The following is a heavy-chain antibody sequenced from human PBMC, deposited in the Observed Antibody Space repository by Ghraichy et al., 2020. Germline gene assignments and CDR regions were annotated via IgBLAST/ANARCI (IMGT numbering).Heavy chain of an antibody. CDR1: GGSFSGYY. CDR3: ARDPNYYDSSDYYYAGWFDP. CDR2: INHSGST. J-gene: IGHJ5*02. Sequence: SETLSLTCAVYGGSFSGYYWSWIRQPPGRGLEWIGEINHSGSTDYNPSLKSRVTISVDTSKNQFSLKLSSVTAADTAVYYCARDPNYYDSSDYYYAGWFDPWAWEPWSPSPQ. D-gene: IGHD3-22*01. V-gene: IGHV4-34*01.